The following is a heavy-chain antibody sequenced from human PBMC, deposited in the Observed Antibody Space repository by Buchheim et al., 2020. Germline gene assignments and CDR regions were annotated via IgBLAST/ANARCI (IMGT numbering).Heavy chain of an antibody. CDR3: ARGRGAEGRGFDY. CDR1: GFTFSSYW. J-gene: IGHJ4*02. V-gene: IGHV3-74*03. D-gene: IGHD1-26*01. Sequence: EVQVVESGGGLVQPGGSLRLSCAASGFTFSSYWMHWVRQAPGKGLVWVSRTNSDGSSTTYAGSVKGRFTISRDNAKNTLYLQMNSLRADDTAVYYCARGRGAEGRGFDYWSQGTL. CDR2: TNSDGSST.